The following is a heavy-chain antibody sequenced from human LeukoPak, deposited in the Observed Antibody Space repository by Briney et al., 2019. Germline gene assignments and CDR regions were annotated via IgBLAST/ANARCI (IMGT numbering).Heavy chain of an antibody. Sequence: SVKVPCKASGGTFSSYAISWVRQAPGQGLEWMGGIIPIFGTANYAQKFQGRVTITADESTSTAYMELSSLRSEDTAVYYCARVPGSYLWFDPWGQGTLVTVSS. D-gene: IGHD1-26*01. CDR1: GGTFSSYA. V-gene: IGHV1-69*13. J-gene: IGHJ5*02. CDR3: ARVPGSYLWFDP. CDR2: IIPIFGTA.